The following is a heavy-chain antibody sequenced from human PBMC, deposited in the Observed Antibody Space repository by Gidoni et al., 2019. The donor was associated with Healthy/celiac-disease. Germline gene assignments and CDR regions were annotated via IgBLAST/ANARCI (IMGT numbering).Heavy chain of an antibody. CDR1: GGTFSSSA. V-gene: IGHV1-69*01. CDR3: ARGGRVVPAAKLSGYYYGMDV. Sequence: QVQLVQSGAEVTKPGSSVKVSCKASGGTFSSSAISWVRQAPGQGLEWMGGTIPIYGTANYAQKFQGRVTITADESTSTAYMELSSLRSEDTAVYYCARGGRVVPAAKLSGYYYGMDVWGQGTTVTVSS. J-gene: IGHJ6*02. D-gene: IGHD2-2*01. CDR2: TIPIYGTA.